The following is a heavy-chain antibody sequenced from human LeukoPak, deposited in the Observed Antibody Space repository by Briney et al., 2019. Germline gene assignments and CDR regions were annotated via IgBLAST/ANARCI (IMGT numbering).Heavy chain of an antibody. CDR1: GFTFSSYA. CDR2: ISYDGSNK. CDR3: ARDYYDSSGYPDY. D-gene: IGHD3-22*01. J-gene: IGHJ4*02. Sequence: GGSLRLSCAASGFTFSSYAMHWVRQAPGKGLEWVAVISYDGSNKYYADSVKGRFTISRDNSKNTLYLQMNSLRAEDTAVYYCARDYYDSSGYPDYWGQGTLVTVSS. V-gene: IGHV3-30-3*01.